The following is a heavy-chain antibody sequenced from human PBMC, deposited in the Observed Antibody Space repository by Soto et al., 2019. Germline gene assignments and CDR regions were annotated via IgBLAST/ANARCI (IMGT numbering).Heavy chain of an antibody. J-gene: IGHJ4*02. D-gene: IGHD4-17*01. CDR1: GGSISGYY. CDR3: GRISPHGDYPS. CDR2: VYNGNT. V-gene: IGHV4-59*08. Sequence: PSETLSLTCTISGGSISGYYWTWIRQSPGKGLEYIGYVYNGNTNYNPSLNSRVTISVDTSKNQFSLKLSSVTAADTAVYYCGRISPHGDYPSGGQETLVTVSS.